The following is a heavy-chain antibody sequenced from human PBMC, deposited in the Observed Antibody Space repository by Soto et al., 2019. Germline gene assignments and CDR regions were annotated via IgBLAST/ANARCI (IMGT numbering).Heavy chain of an antibody. CDR1: GGSFSGYY. Sequence: SETLSLTCAVYGGSFSGYYWSWIRQPPGKGLEWIGEINHSGSTNYNPSLKSRVTISVDTSKNQFSLKLSSVTAADTAVYYCARGSSRQLGIYYYYYMDVWGKGTTVTVSS. CDR2: INHSGST. D-gene: IGHD6-6*01. V-gene: IGHV4-34*01. CDR3: ARGSSRQLGIYYYYYMDV. J-gene: IGHJ6*03.